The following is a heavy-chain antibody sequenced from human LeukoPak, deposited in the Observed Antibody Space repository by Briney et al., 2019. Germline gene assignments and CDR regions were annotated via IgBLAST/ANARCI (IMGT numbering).Heavy chain of an antibody. Sequence: SETLSLTCTVSGGSISSGGYYWSWIRQHPGKGLEWIGYIYYSGSTYYNPSLKSRVTISVDTSKNQFSLKLSSVTAADTAVYYCARDSGDSNYGVHWFDPWGQGTLVTVSS. D-gene: IGHD4-4*01. CDR1: GGSISSGGYY. V-gene: IGHV4-31*03. CDR2: IYYSGST. CDR3: ARDSGDSNYGVHWFDP. J-gene: IGHJ5*02.